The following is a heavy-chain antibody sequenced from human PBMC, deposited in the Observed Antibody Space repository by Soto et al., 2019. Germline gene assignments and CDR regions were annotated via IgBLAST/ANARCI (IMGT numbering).Heavy chain of an antibody. V-gene: IGHV3-33*01. J-gene: IGHJ3*02. CDR1: GFTFSSYG. CDR2: IWYDGSNK. D-gene: IGHD1-1*01. Sequence: QVQLVESGGGVVQPGRSLRLSCAASGFTFSSYGMHWVRQAPGKGLEWVAVIWYDGSNKYYADSVKGRFTISRDNSKNTLYLQMNSLRAEDTAVYYCAREERRYNWNVRDAFDSWGQGTMVTVSS. CDR3: AREERRYNWNVRDAFDS.